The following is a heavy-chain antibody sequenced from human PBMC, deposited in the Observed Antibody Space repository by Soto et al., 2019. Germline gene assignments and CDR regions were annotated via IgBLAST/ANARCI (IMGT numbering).Heavy chain of an antibody. CDR2: IYYSGST. J-gene: IGHJ5*02. V-gene: IGHV4-30-4*01. Sequence: SETLSLTCTVSGGSISSGDYYWSWIRQPPGKGLEWIGYIYYSGSTYYNPSLKSRVTISVDTSKNQFSLKLSSVTAADTAVYYCARLYYGSGSYYKGDFWFDPWGQGTLVTVSS. CDR1: GGSISSGDYY. D-gene: IGHD3-10*01. CDR3: ARLYYGSGSYYKGDFWFDP.